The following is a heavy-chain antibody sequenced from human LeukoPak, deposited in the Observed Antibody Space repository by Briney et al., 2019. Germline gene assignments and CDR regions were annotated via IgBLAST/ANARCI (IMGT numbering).Heavy chain of an antibody. D-gene: IGHD3-10*01. CDR1: GYSIISGYY. V-gene: IGHV4-38-2*02. Sequence: SETLSLTCSVSGYSIISGYYCGWIRPPPGKGLEWIGNIYYSGSTYYNPSLKSRVTISLDTSQNQFSLKVSSVTAAATAEYYCVTSYGSGSYYIFSYWGQGTLVTVSS. CDR3: VTSYGSGSYYIFSY. J-gene: IGHJ4*02. CDR2: IYYSGST.